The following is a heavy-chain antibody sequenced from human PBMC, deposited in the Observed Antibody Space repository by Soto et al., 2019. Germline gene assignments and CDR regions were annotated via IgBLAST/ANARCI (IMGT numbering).Heavy chain of an antibody. CDR3: ARWGTTGGLDV. V-gene: IGHV3-30*19. CDR1: GFTFRSYV. Sequence: QVHLVESGGGVVQPGTSLRVSCVGSGFTFRSYVIHWVRQAPGKGLAWVALTSYDGSGKYYGDSVRGRFTISRDNSRNTVDLQMDSLRLEDTALYYCARWGTTGGLDVWGQGTLVSVSS. J-gene: IGHJ1*01. CDR2: TSYDGSGK. D-gene: IGHD3-16*01.